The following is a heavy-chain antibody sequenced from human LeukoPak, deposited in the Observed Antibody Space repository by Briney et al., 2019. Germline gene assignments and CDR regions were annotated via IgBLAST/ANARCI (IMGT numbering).Heavy chain of an antibody. CDR2: INPSGGST. D-gene: IGHD3-9*01. CDR1: GYTFTSYY. V-gene: IGHV1-46*01. CDR3: ARGALRYSDWSSRGLDY. Sequence: ASVKVSCKASGYTFTSYYMHWVRQAPGQGLEWMGIINPSGGSTSYAQKFQGRVTMTRDTSTSTVYMELSSLRSEDTAVYYCARGALRYSDWSSRGLDYWGQGTLVTVSS. J-gene: IGHJ4*02.